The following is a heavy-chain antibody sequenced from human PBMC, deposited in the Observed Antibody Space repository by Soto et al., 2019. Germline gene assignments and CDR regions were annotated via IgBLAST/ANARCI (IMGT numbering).Heavy chain of an antibody. CDR2: ISSSSSTI. J-gene: IGHJ2*01. CDR3: ARILSHYWYFDL. D-gene: IGHD3-16*01. Sequence: EVQLVESGGGLVQPGGSLRLSCAASGFTFSSYSMNWVRQAPGKGLEWVSYISSSSSTIYYADSVKGRFTISRDNAKNSLSLQMNSLRDEDTAVYYCARILSHYWYFDLWGRGTLVTVSS. V-gene: IGHV3-48*02. CDR1: GFTFSSYS.